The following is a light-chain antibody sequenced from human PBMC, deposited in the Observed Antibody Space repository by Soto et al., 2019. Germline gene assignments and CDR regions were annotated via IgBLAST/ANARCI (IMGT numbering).Light chain of an antibody. CDR3: SSYTSSSTVV. CDR2: EVS. Sequence: QSALTQPASVSGSPGQSITISCTGTSSDVGGYNYVSWYQQHPGKAPKLMIYEVSNRPSGVSKRFSGSKSGNTASLTISGLQAEDEADYYCSSYTSSSTVVFGGGTSSPS. J-gene: IGLJ2*01. CDR1: SSDVGGYNY. V-gene: IGLV2-14*01.